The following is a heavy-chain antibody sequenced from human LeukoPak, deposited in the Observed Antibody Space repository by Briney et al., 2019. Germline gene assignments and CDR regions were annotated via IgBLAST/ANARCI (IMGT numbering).Heavy chain of an antibody. J-gene: IGHJ4*02. CDR3: AKDTMIVVVAPFDY. Sequence: GGSLRLSCAASGFTFSSYAMSWVRQAPGKGLEWVSAISDSGGSTYYADSVKGRFTISRDNSKNTLYLQMNSLRAEDTAVYYCAKDTMIVVVAPFDYWGQGTLVTVSS. D-gene: IGHD3-22*01. CDR2: ISDSGGST. V-gene: IGHV3-23*01. CDR1: GFTFSSYA.